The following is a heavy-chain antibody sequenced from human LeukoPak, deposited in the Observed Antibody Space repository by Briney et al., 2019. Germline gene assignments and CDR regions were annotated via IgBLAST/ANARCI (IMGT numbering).Heavy chain of an antibody. D-gene: IGHD1-26*01. CDR1: GFTFSSYS. CDR2: ISSSSGYI. Sequence: GGSLRLSCAASGFTFSSYSMDWVRQAPGKGLEWVSSISSSSGYIYYADSVKGRFTISRDNAENSLYLQMSSLTAEDTAVYYCARAKTYSGSYYDAFDIWGQGTMVIVSP. J-gene: IGHJ3*02. V-gene: IGHV3-21*01. CDR3: ARAKTYSGSYYDAFDI.